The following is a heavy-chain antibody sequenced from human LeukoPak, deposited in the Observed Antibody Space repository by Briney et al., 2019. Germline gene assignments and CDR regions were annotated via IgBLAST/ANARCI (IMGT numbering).Heavy chain of an antibody. D-gene: IGHD3-22*01. CDR2: IYYSGST. CDR1: GGSISSYY. J-gene: IGHJ4*02. Sequence: PSETLSLTCTVSGGSISSYYWSWIRQPPGKGLEWIGYIYYSGSTNYNPSLKSRVTISVDTSKNQFSLKLSSVTAADTAVYYCARKDSSGSYFDYWGQGTLVTVSS. V-gene: IGHV4-59*12. CDR3: ARKDSSGSYFDY.